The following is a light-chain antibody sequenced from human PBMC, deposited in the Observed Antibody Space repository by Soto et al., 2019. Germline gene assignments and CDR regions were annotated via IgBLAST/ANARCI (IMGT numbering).Light chain of an antibody. CDR2: DAS. CDR3: QQYYDWYT. J-gene: IGKJ2*01. V-gene: IGKV3-15*01. Sequence: VVMTQSPATLSVSPGARATLSCRASQSVGSRLAWYQQNPGQAPRLLIYDASTRATGIPARFSGSGSGTEFTLTVSSLQSEDFAVYYCQQYYDWYTFGQGTKL. CDR1: QSVGSR.